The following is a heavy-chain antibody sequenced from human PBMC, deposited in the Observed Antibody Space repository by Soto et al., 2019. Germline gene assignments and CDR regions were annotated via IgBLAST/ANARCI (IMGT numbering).Heavy chain of an antibody. CDR1: GGSIISSNC. Sequence: SETLSLTCAVSGGSIISSNCLILFRQPPGKGLEWIGEIYHSGSTNYNPSLKSRVTISVDKSKNQFSLKLSSVTAADTAVYYCASTSIAAWLDPWGQGTLVTVSS. J-gene: IGHJ5*02. D-gene: IGHD6-6*01. CDR2: IYHSGST. V-gene: IGHV4-4*02. CDR3: ASTSIAAWLDP.